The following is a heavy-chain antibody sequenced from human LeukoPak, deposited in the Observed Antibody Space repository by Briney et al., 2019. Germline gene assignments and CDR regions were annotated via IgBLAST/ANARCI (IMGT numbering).Heavy chain of an antibody. D-gene: IGHD3-22*01. V-gene: IGHV4-4*07. CDR2: IHTSGVT. Sequence: LETLSLTCTVSGASISNYYWTWIRQPAGKGLEWIGRIHTSGVTNYNPSLKSRVTISVDKPKKQFSLKLSSVTAADTAVYYCARHYYDSTGYYYFDYWGQGTLVTVSS. J-gene: IGHJ4*02. CDR1: GASISNYY. CDR3: ARHYYDSTGYYYFDY.